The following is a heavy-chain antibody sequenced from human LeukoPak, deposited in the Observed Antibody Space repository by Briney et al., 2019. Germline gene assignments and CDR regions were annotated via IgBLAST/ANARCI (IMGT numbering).Heavy chain of an antibody. Sequence: ASVKDSCKASRYTFPSYGISWVRQAPGQGLEGMGWISAYNGNTNYAQKLQGRVTMTTATSTSTAYMELRRLRSDDTAVYDCARVIGNWNPTFQHWGQGTLVTVSS. CDR3: ARVIGNWNPTFQH. J-gene: IGHJ1*01. CDR1: RYTFPSYG. CDR2: ISAYNGNT. D-gene: IGHD1-1*01. V-gene: IGHV1-18*01.